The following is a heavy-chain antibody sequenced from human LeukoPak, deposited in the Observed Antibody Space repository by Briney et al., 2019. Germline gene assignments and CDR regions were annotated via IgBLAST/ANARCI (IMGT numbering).Heavy chain of an antibody. CDR2: IWSDGSNK. D-gene: IGHD3-10*01. CDR1: GFTFSDYG. Sequence: GGSLRLSCAASGFTFSDYGIHWVRRAPGKGLEWVAVIWSDGSNKYYADSVKGRFTISRDNSRKTLYLQMNSLRVEDTAVYYCVRSSGSFDYWGQGTLVTVSS. CDR3: VRSSGSFDY. J-gene: IGHJ4*02. V-gene: IGHV3-33*01.